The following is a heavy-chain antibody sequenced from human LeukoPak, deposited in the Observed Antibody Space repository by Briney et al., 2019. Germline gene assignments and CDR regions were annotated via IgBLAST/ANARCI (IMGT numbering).Heavy chain of an antibody. CDR2: ISHDGSNK. CDR3: AKDAVIVYGYVWGSYRS. V-gene: IGHV3-30*04. Sequence: GRSLRLSCAASGFTFSSYAMHWVSQAPGKGLEWVAVISHDGSNKYYADSVKGRFTISRDNSKNTLYLQMNSLRAEDTAVYYCAKDAVIVYGYVWGSYRSWGQGTLVTVSS. D-gene: IGHD3-16*02. CDR1: GFTFSSYA. J-gene: IGHJ5*02.